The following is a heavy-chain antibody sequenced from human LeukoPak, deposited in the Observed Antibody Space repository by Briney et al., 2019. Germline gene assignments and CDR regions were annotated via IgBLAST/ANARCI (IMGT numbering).Heavy chain of an antibody. CDR3: ASSLGSGSYYNLNDAFDI. Sequence: GGSLRLSCAASGFTVSDNYMSWVRQAPGKGLEWVSVIYSGGSTYYADSVKGRFTISRDNSKNTLYLQMNSLRAEDTAVYYCASSLGSGSYYNLNDAFDIWGQGTMVTVSS. CDR1: GFTVSDNY. V-gene: IGHV3-53*05. D-gene: IGHD3-10*01. CDR2: IYSGGST. J-gene: IGHJ3*02.